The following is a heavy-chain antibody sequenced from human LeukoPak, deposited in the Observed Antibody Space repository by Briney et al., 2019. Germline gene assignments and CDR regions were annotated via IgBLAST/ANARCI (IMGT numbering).Heavy chain of an antibody. CDR2: MNPNSGNT. V-gene: IGHV1-8*01. Sequence: ASVKVSCKASGYTFPSYDINWVRQATGQGLEWMGWMNPNSGNTGYAQKFQGRVTMTRNTSIRTAYMELSSLRSEDTAVYYCARGLTCSTSSAIFDYWAQETLVTVSS. CDR1: GYTFPSYD. J-gene: IGHJ4*02. D-gene: IGHD6-6*01. CDR3: ARGLTCSTSSAIFDY.